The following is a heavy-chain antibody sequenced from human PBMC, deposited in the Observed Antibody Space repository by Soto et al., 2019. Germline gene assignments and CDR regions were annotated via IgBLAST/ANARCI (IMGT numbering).Heavy chain of an antibody. D-gene: IGHD6-19*01. CDR1: GFTFSDYY. V-gene: IGHV3-11*01. Sequence: QVQLVESGGGLVKPGGSLRLSCAASGFTFSDYYMSWIRQAPGKGLEWVSYISSSGSTIYYADSVKGRFTISRDKAKNSLYLQMNSLRAEDTAVYYCARTDPEYSSGWTKPHWYFDLWGRGTLVTVSS. CDR2: ISSSGSTI. CDR3: ARTDPEYSSGWTKPHWYFDL. J-gene: IGHJ2*01.